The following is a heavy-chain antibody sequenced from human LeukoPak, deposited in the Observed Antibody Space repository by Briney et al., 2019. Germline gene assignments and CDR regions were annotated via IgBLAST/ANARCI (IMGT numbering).Heavy chain of an antibody. V-gene: IGHV3-30*02. CDR2: IRYHGSDK. CDR1: AFTFRSYG. Sequence: GGSLRLSCAASAFTFRSYGRHWVRQAPGKGLEWVAFIRYHGSDKYYADSVKDRFTISRDNSKTTLYLQMNSLRAEDTAVYYCAKKWSGDYDSSGVNDAFDIWGQGTMVTVSS. D-gene: IGHD3-22*01. J-gene: IGHJ3*02. CDR3: AKKWSGDYDSSGVNDAFDI.